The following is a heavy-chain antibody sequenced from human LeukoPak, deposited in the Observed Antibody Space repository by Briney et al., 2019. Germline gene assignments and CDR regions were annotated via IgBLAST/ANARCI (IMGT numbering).Heavy chain of an antibody. D-gene: IGHD3-22*01. J-gene: IGHJ4*02. CDR2: INPSGGST. CDR1: GYTFTSYY. CDR3: ARGLRDDSSGYYRTPAY. V-gene: IGHV1-46*01. Sequence: ASVKVSCKASGYTFTSYYMHWGPQAPGQGLEWMGIINPSGGSTSYAQKFQGRVAMTRDTSTSTVYMELSSLRSEDTAVYYCARGLRDDSSGYYRTPAYWGQGTLVTVSS.